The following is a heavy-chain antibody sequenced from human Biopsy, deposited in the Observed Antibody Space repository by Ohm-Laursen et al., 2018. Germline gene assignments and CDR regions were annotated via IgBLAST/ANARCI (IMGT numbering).Heavy chain of an antibody. CDR2: IIPMFGTA. CDR1: GGTFINYA. J-gene: IGHJ4*02. Sequence: VKISCKASGGTFINYAISWVRQAPGQGLEWMGGIIPMFGTANYAQMFQGRVTISADESTSTSYTELSSLTTEDTAIYYCARGPHSGSHSCFDYWGRGTLVTVSS. D-gene: IGHD1-26*01. CDR3: ARGPHSGSHSCFDY. V-gene: IGHV1-69*13.